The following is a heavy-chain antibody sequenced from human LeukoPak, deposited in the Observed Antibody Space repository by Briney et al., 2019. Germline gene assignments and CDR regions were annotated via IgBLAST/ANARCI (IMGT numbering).Heavy chain of an antibody. CDR1: GYMFTSYY. V-gene: IGHV1-46*01. Sequence: ASVKVSCKASGYMFTSYYMHWVRQAPGQGLEWMGMINPSGGGTNYAQKFQGRVTMTRDTSTSTVYMELSSLRSEDTAVYYCAKDRTAGYDGLVDYWGQGTLVTVSS. CDR3: AKDRTAGYDGLVDY. CDR2: INPSGGGT. J-gene: IGHJ4*02. D-gene: IGHD5-12*01.